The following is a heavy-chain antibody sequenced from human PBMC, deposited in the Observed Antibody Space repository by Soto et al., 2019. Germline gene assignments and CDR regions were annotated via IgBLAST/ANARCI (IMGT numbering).Heavy chain of an antibody. CDR3: AGGVYGDYGEGGLDY. Sequence: QLQLQESGPGLVKPSETLSLTCTVSGGSISSSSYYWGWIRQPPGKGLEWIGSIYYSGSTYYNPSLKSRVTISVDTSKNQFSLKLSSVTAADTAVYYCAGGVYGDYGEGGLDYWGQGTLVTVSS. CDR1: GGSISSSSYY. CDR2: IYYSGST. D-gene: IGHD4-17*01. J-gene: IGHJ4*02. V-gene: IGHV4-39*01.